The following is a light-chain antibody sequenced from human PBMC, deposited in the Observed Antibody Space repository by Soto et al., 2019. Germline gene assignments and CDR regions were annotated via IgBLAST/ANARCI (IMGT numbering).Light chain of an antibody. V-gene: IGKV1-39*01. CDR2: GAS. Sequence: QMTQSPSSLSASVGDRVTITCRASQSISTYLNWYQHKPGKAPKVLINGASRLHTGVPSRFSGSGSGTDFTLTISSLQPEDFATYYCLQHNSYPLTFGQGTKVDIK. CDR1: QSISTY. J-gene: IGKJ1*01. CDR3: LQHNSYPLT.